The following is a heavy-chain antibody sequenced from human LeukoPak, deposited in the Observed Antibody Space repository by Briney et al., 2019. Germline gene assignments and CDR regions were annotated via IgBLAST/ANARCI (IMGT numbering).Heavy chain of an antibody. J-gene: IGHJ5*02. CDR3: ARDLDYNWFDP. Sequence: GGSLRLSCAASGFTVSSNYMSWVRQAPGKGLEWVSVIYSGGSTYYADSVKGRFTISRDNSKNTLYLQMNSLRAEDTAVYYRARDLDYNWFDPWGQGTLVTVSS. CDR2: IYSGGST. V-gene: IGHV3-66*02. CDR1: GFTVSSNY.